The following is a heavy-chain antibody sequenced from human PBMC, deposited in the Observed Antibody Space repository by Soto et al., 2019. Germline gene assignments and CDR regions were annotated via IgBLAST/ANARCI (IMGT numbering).Heavy chain of an antibody. J-gene: IGHJ5*01. D-gene: IGHD2-2*01. Sequence: QVQLQESGPGLVKPSETLSITCTVSGGSISSYYWSWIRQPPGKRLEWIGYIYYSGSTNYNPSLKSRVTISVDTSKNQFSLKLSSVTAADTAVYYRARDGGVVVPAAMRALWFDSWGQATLVTVSS. CDR1: GGSISSYY. V-gene: IGHV4-59*01. CDR3: ARDGGVVVPAAMRALWFDS. CDR2: IYYSGST.